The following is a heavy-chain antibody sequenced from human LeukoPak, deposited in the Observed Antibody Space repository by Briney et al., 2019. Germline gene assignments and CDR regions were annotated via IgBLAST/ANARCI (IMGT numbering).Heavy chain of an antibody. CDR1: GFTFSTYT. V-gene: IGHV3-21*01. J-gene: IGHJ3*02. Sequence: GGSLRLSCEASGFTFSTYTMNWVRQAPGKGLEWVSCMSTNGRYIYYADSVKGRFTISRDNTKNSVYLQLNSLRAEDTALYYCARENSEAFDIWGQGTMATVSS. CDR2: MSTNGRYI. D-gene: IGHD3-10*01. CDR3: ARENSEAFDI.